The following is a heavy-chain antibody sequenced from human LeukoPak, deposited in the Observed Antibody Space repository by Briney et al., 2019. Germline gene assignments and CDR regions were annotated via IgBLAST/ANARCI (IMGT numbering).Heavy chain of an antibody. V-gene: IGHV3-7*01. CDR2: IKQDGSEK. Sequence: GGSLRLSCAASGFTFSSYWMSWVRQAPGKGLEWVANIKQDGSEKYYVDSVKGRFTISRDNAKNSLYLQMNSLRAEDTAVYYCAKDLGTEYNIFDYWGQGTLVTVSS. J-gene: IGHJ4*02. D-gene: IGHD7-27*01. CDR3: AKDLGTEYNIFDY. CDR1: GFTFSSYW.